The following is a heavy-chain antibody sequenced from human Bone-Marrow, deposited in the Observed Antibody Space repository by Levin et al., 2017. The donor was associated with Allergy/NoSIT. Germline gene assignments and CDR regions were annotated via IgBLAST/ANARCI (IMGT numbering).Heavy chain of an antibody. V-gene: IGHV3-21*01. J-gene: IGHJ1*01. CDR3: VRDGVVASTPNEFFQF. CDR1: GFTFSSYT. CDR2: ISSRSSYI. D-gene: IGHD6-19*01. Sequence: GGSLRLSCAASGFTFSSYTMNWVRQAPGKGLEWVSSISSRSSYISYADSVKGRFTISRDNAKNSLYLQMNSLRAEDTAVYYCVRDGVVASTPNEFFQFWGQGTLVTVSS.